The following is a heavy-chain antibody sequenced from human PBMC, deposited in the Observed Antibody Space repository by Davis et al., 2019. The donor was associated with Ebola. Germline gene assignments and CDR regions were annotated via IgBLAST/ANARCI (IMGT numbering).Heavy chain of an antibody. CDR3: AKELRKIDY. J-gene: IGHJ4*02. CDR2: ISYDGSNK. V-gene: IGHV3-30*04. Sequence: GESLKISCAASGFTFSSYAMHWVRQAPGKGLEWVAVISYDGSNKYYADSVKGRFTISRDNSKNTLYLQMNSLRAEDTAVYYCAKELRKIDYWGQGTLVTVSS. CDR1: GFTFSSYA.